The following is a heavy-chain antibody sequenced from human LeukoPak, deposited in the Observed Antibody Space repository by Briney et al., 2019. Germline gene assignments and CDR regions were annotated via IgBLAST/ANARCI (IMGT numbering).Heavy chain of an antibody. CDR3: ARGLGVDYGDYYFDY. CDR1: GGSFSGYY. J-gene: IGHJ4*02. V-gene: IGHV4-34*01. Sequence: SETLSLTCAVYGGSFSGYYWSWIRQPPGKGLEWIGEINHSGSTNYNPSLKSRVTISVDTSKNQFSLKLSSVTAADTAVYYCARGLGVDYGDYYFDYWGQGTLVTVSS. D-gene: IGHD4-17*01. CDR2: INHSGST.